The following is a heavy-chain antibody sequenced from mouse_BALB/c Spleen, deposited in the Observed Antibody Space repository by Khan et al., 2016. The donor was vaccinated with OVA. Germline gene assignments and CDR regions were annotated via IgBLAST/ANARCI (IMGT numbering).Heavy chain of an antibody. Sequence: VQLQQSGAELVKPGASVNLSCSASGFNIKDTYIHWVKQRPEQGLEWIGRIDPPNDDSKYGPKFQDKTTLTADTSSNTAYLQLTSLTSEDTAVLYSAIHYGNPIAYWGQGTLVSVSA. CDR3: AIHYGNPIAY. J-gene: IGHJ3*01. CDR2: IDPPNDDS. V-gene: IGHV14-3*02. CDR1: GFNIKDTY. D-gene: IGHD1-1*01.